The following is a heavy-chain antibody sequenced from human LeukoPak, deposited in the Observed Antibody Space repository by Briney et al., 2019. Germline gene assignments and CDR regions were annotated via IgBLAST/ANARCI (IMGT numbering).Heavy chain of an antibody. D-gene: IGHD1-26*01. CDR2: TRNKPNGYTT. CDR3: ARGPPGISHPLDY. CDR1: GFTFSDHY. Sequence: GVLRLSCAASGFTFSDHYMDWVRQAPGKGLEWVGRTRNKPNGYTTEYAVSVKGRFTISRDDSKKSVYLQMNSLKTEDTAVYYRARGPPGISHPLDYWGQGTLVTVSS. V-gene: IGHV3-72*01. J-gene: IGHJ4*02.